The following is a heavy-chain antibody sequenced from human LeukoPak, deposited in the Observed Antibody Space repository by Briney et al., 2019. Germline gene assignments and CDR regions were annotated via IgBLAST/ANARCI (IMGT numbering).Heavy chain of an antibody. D-gene: IGHD3-22*01. Sequence: SSETLSLTCAVYGGSFSGYYWSWIRQPPGKGLEWIGEINHSGSTNYNPSLKSRVTISVDTSKNQFSLKLSSVTAADTAVYYCARVCPYTYYYDSSGYYNYAFDIWGQGTMVTVSS. CDR2: INHSGST. CDR1: GGSFSGYY. CDR3: ARVCPYTYYYDSSGYYNYAFDI. J-gene: IGHJ3*02. V-gene: IGHV4-34*01.